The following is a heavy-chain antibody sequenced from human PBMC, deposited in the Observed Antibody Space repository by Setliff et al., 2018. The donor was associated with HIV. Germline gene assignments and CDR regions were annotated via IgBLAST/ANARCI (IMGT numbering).Heavy chain of an antibody. CDR2: IKSNIDGGTR. Sequence: PGGSLRLSCAASGFTFSKTWMTWVRQAPGKGLEWVGRIKSNIDGGTRDYAAPVKGRFTISRDDSKNTVYLQMNSLKSEDSALYYCTTGGADWGQGTRVTVS. J-gene: IGHJ4*02. CDR1: GFTFSKTW. CDR3: TTGGAD. V-gene: IGHV3-15*01. D-gene: IGHD3-16*01.